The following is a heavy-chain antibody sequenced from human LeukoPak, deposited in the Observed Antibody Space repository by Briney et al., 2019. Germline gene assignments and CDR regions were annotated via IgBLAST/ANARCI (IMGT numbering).Heavy chain of an antibody. CDR2: IYYSGST. CDR1: GGSISSYY. J-gene: IGHJ4*02. D-gene: IGHD3-22*01. V-gene: IGHV4-59*01. Sequence: SETLSLTCTVSGGSISSYYWSWIRQPPGKGLEWIGYIYYSGSTNYNPSLKSRVTISVDTSKNQFSLKLSSVTAADTAVYYCAGAEYYYDSSGYLYWGQGTLVTVSS. CDR3: AGAEYYYDSSGYLY.